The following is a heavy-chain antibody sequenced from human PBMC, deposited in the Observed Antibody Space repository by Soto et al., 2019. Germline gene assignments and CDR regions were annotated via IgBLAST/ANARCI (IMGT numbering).Heavy chain of an antibody. V-gene: IGHV4-39*01. J-gene: IGHJ3*02. CDR2: IYYSGST. D-gene: IGHD2-21*02. Sequence: PPGKGLEWIGSIYYSGSTYYNPSLKSRVTISVDTSKNQFSLKLSSVTAADSAVYYCADFRGGDGFDIWAQGPMLTVSS. CDR3: ADFRGGDGFDI.